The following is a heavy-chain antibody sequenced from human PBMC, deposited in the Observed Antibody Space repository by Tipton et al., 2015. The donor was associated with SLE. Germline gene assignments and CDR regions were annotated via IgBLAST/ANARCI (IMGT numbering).Heavy chain of an antibody. Sequence: SLRLSCAASGFTVSSNYTSWVRQAPGKGLEWVSVIYSGGSTYYADSVKGRFTISRDNSKNTLYLQINSLRAEDTAVYYCARYGDYYWYFDLWGRGTLVTVSS. J-gene: IGHJ2*01. CDR1: GFTVSSNY. D-gene: IGHD4-17*01. CDR2: IYSGGST. V-gene: IGHV3-53*01. CDR3: ARYGDYYWYFDL.